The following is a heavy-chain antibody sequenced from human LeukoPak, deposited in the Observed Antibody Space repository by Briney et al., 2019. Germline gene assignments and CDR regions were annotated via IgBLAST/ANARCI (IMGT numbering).Heavy chain of an antibody. V-gene: IGHV3-66*01. D-gene: IGHD4-17*01. CDR1: EFSVGSNY. CDR3: ARDILDYGDIRDPDAFDI. Sequence: GGSLRLSCAASEFSVGSNYMTWVRQAPGKGLEWVSLIYSGGSTYYADSVRGRFTISRDNSKNTLYLQMNSLRAEDTAVYYCARDILDYGDIRDPDAFDIWGQGTMVTVSS. J-gene: IGHJ3*02. CDR2: IYSGGST.